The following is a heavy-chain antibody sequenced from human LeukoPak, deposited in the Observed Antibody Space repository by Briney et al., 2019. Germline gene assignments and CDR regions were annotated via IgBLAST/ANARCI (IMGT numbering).Heavy chain of an antibody. CDR2: IYHSGST. J-gene: IGHJ5*02. CDR3: ARGRKELRGYSYGYNWFDP. V-gene: IGHV4-4*02. CDR1: GGSISSSNW. Sequence: PSETLSLTCAVSGGSISSSNWWSWVRQPPGKGLEWIGEIYHSGSTNYNPSLKSRVTISVDKSKNQFSLKLSSVTAADTAVYYCARGRKELRGYSYGYNWFDPWGQGTLVTVSS. D-gene: IGHD5-18*01.